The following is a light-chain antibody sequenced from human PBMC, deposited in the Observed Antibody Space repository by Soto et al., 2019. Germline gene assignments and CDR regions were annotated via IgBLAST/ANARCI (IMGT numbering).Light chain of an antibody. J-gene: IGLJ1*01. CDR2: DVS. CDR3: RSYTSSSTLGV. V-gene: IGLV2-14*01. CDR1: SSDVGGYNY. Sequence: QSVLTQPASVSGSPGQSITISCTGTSSDVGGYNYVSWYQQHPGKAPKLMIYDVSNRPSGVSNRFSGSKSGNTASLTISGRPAEDEADYSCRSYTSSSTLGVFGTGTKLTVL.